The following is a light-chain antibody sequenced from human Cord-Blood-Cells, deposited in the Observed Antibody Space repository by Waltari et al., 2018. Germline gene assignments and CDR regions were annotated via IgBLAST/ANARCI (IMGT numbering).Light chain of an antibody. CDR1: QSVSSI. J-gene: IGKJ4*01. V-gene: IGKV3-15*01. CDR2: GAS. CDR3: QQYNNWPPLT. Sequence: EIVMTQSPATLSVSPGERATLSCRASQSVSSILAWYQQKPGQAPRLLIYGASTRATGIPASFSGSGSGTEFTLTISSLQSEDFAVYYCQQYNNWPPLTFGGGTKVEIK.